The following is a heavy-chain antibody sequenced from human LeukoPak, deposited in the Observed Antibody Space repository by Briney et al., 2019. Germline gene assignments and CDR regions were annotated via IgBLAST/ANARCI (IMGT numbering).Heavy chain of an antibody. V-gene: IGHV3-21*01. J-gene: IGHJ4*02. CDR2: ISGSSSYI. D-gene: IGHD5-24*01. CDR1: GFTFSTYN. Sequence: GGSLRLSCAASGFTFSTYNMNWVRQAPGKGLEWVSSISGSSSYIYYADSVKGRFSISRDNAKNSLYLQMNSLRDEDTAVYSCARDGVRDGLYFDRWGQGTLVTVSS. CDR3: ARDGVRDGLYFDR.